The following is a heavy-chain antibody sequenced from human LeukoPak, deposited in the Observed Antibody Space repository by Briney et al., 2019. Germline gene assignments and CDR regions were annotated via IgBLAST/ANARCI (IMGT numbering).Heavy chain of an antibody. CDR2: ISSSGTTI. J-gene: IGHJ4*02. CDR1: GFTFSSYE. V-gene: IGHV3-48*03. D-gene: IGHD1-26*01. CDR3: ARESSGTYYLKQ. Sequence: GGSLRLSCAASGFTFSSYEMNWVRQAPGKGLEWLSYISSSGTTIKYADSVKGRFTISRDNAKNSLYLQMNSLRAEDTAVYYCARESSGTYYLKQWGQGTLVTVYS.